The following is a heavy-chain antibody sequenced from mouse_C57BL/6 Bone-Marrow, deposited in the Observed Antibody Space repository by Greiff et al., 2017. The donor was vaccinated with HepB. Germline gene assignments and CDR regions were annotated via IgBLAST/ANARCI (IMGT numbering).Heavy chain of an antibody. CDR2: IDPANGNT. CDR1: GFNIKNTY. Sequence: EVQLQQSVAELVRPGASVKLSCTASGFNIKNTYMHWVKQRPEQGLEWIGRIDPANGNTKYAPKFQGKATITADTSSNTAYLQLSSLTSEDTAIYYCETFITTVVAEFDYWGQGTTLTVSS. CDR3: ETFITTVVAEFDY. V-gene: IGHV14-3*01. J-gene: IGHJ2*01. D-gene: IGHD1-1*01.